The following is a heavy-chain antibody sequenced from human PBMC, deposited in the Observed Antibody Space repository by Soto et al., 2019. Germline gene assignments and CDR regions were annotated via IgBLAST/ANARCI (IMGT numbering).Heavy chain of an antibody. D-gene: IGHD3-3*01. V-gene: IGHV4-31*03. CDR3: ARDETTYYDFWSGREDWFDP. CDR2: IYYSGST. Sequence: SETLSLTCTVSGGSISSGGYYWSWIRQHPGKGLEWIGYIYYSGSTYYNPSLKSRVTISVDTSKNQFSLKLSSVTAADTAVYYCARDETTYYDFWSGREDWFDPWGQGTLVTVSS. J-gene: IGHJ5*02. CDR1: GGSISSGGYY.